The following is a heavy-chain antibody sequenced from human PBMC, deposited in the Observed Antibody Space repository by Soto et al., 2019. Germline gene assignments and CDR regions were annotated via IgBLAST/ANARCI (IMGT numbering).Heavy chain of an antibody. Sequence: SVKVSCTASEGTFSSYAISWVRQAPGQGLEWMGGIIPIFGTANYAQKFQGRVTITADESTSTAYMELSSLRSEDTAVYYCAREGSSSPLSGPRRGYYGMDVWGQGTTVTVSS. CDR1: EGTFSSYA. CDR3: AREGSSSPLSGPRRGYYGMDV. CDR2: IIPIFGTA. J-gene: IGHJ6*02. D-gene: IGHD6-6*01. V-gene: IGHV1-69*13.